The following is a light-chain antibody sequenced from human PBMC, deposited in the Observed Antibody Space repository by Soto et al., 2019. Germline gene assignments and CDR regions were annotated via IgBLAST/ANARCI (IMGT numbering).Light chain of an antibody. J-gene: IGKJ4*01. CDR3: QQRSNWPST. Sequence: EIVLTQSPATLSLSPGERATLSCRASQSVSSYLAWYQQKPGQAPRLLIYDASNRATGIPARFSGSGSGTDFALIISSLEPEDFAVYYCQQRSNWPSTFGGGTKVEIK. CDR1: QSVSSY. CDR2: DAS. V-gene: IGKV3-11*01.